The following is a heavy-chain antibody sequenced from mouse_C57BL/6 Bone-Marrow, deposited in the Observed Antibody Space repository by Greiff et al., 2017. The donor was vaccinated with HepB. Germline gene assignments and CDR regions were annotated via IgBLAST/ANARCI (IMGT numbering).Heavy chain of an antibody. J-gene: IGHJ4*01. CDR1: GFTFSDYY. CDR2: ISNGGGST. Sequence: EVKVVESGGGLVQPGGSLKLSCAASGFTFSDYYMYWVRQTPEKRLEWVAYISNGGGSTYYPDTVKGRFTISRDNAKNTLYLQMSRLKSEDTAMYYCARKGITTVVATFDYAMDYWGQGTSVTVSS. V-gene: IGHV5-12*01. CDR3: ARKGITTVVATFDYAMDY. D-gene: IGHD1-1*01.